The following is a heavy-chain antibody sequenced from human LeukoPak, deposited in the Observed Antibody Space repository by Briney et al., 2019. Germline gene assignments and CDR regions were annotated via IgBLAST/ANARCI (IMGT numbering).Heavy chain of an antibody. CDR2: IIPIFGTA. Sequence: GSSVKVSCKASGGTFSSYTISWVRQAPGQGLEWMGGIIPIFGTANYAQKFQGRVTITADRSTSTAYMELSRLRSDDTAVYYCARGGSSGYYELFDAFDIWGQGTMVTVSS. D-gene: IGHD3-22*01. J-gene: IGHJ3*02. CDR3: ARGGSSGYYELFDAFDI. CDR1: GGTFSSYT. V-gene: IGHV1-69*06.